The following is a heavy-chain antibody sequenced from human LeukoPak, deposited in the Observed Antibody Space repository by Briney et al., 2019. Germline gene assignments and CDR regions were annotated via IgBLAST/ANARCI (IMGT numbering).Heavy chain of an antibody. D-gene: IGHD6-19*01. V-gene: IGHV4-39*01. CDR3: ARRLNSSGWKGGFDY. CDR1: GGSISSSSYY. Sequence: PSETLSLTCTVSGGSISSSSYYWGWIRQPPGKGLEWIGSIYYSGSTYYNPSLKSRVTISVDTSKNQFSLKLSSVTAADTAVYYCARRLNSSGWKGGFDYWGQGTLVTVSS. J-gene: IGHJ4*02. CDR2: IYYSGST.